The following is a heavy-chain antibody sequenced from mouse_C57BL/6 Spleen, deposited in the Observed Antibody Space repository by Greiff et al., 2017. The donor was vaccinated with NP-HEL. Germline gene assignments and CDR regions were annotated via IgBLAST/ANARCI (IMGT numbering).Heavy chain of an antibody. CDR2: IYIGNGYT. CDR3: ARRGGAVYGSRSYWYFDV. D-gene: IGHD1-1*01. CDR1: GYTFTSYG. J-gene: IGHJ1*03. V-gene: IGHV1-58*01. Sequence: DVQLQESGAELVRPGSSVKMSCKTSGYTFTSYGINWVKQRPGQGLEWIGYIYIGNGYTEYNEKFKGKATLTSDTSSSTAYMQLSSLTSEDSAIYFCARRGGAVYGSRSYWYFDVWGTGTTVTVSS.